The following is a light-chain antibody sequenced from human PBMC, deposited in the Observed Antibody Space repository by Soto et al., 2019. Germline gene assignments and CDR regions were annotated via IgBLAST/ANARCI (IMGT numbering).Light chain of an antibody. CDR1: HGVSSD. CDR2: GAS. J-gene: IGKJ1*01. Sequence: IGITQSPATGPLSPGGRGTLSCRGSHGVSSDVAWYQQKAGQAPRLLIYGASTRATGIPARCSGSGSGTEFTLTISSLQSEDFAVYYCQQYNNWPPTLGQGTKVDIK. CDR3: QQYNNWPPT. V-gene: IGKV3-15*01.